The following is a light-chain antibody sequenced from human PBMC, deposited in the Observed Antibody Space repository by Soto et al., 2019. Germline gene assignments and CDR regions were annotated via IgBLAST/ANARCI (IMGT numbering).Light chain of an antibody. Sequence: QSVLTQPPSTSGTPGQRVTISCSGSSSNIGSNHVYWYQQFPGMAPKLLMYRSDQRPTGVPDRFSGSKSGTSASLAISGLRSDDEADYSCSARDDSLRGVVFGGGTKLTVL. J-gene: IGLJ2*01. CDR3: SARDDSLRGVV. CDR2: RSD. CDR1: SSNIGSNH. V-gene: IGLV1-47*01.